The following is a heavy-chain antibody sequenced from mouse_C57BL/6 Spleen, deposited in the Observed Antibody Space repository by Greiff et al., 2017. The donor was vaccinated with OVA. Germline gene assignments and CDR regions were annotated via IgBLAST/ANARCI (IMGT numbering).Heavy chain of an antibody. CDR3: TRENYGSSFWYFDV. D-gene: IGHD1-1*01. Sequence: EVQVVESGTVLARPGASVKMSCKTSGYTFTSYWMHWVKQRPGQGLEWIGAIYPGNSDTSYNQKFKGKAKLTAVTSASTAYMELSSLTNEDSAVYYCTRENYGSSFWYFDVWGTGTTVTVSS. CDR1: GYTFTSYW. V-gene: IGHV1-5*01. J-gene: IGHJ1*03. CDR2: IYPGNSDT.